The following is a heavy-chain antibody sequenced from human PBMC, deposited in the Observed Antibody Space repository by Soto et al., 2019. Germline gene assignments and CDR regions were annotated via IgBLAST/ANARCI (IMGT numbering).Heavy chain of an antibody. CDR3: ARAQYYDILTGYYTPDSHFDY. J-gene: IGHJ4*02. V-gene: IGHV3-30-3*01. CDR2: ISYDGSNK. D-gene: IGHD3-9*01. CDR1: GFTFSSYA. Sequence: PGGSLRLSCAASGFTFSSYAMSWVRQAPGKGLEWVAVISYDGSNKYYADSVKGRFTISRDNSKNTLYLQMNSLRAEDTAVYYCARAQYYDILTGYYTPDSHFDYWGQGTLVTVSS.